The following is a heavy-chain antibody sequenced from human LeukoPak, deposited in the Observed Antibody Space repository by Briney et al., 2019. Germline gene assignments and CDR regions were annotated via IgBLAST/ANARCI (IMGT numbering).Heavy chain of an antibody. V-gene: IGHV4-4*02. CDR2: IYHSGST. CDR1: GGSISSSNW. CDR3: ARAGNYDYVWGSSPGAFDI. D-gene: IGHD3-16*01. J-gene: IGHJ3*02. Sequence: SSGTLSLTCAVSGGSISSSNWWSWVRQPPGKGLEWIGEIYHSGSTNYNPSLKSRVTISVDKSKNQFSLKLSSVTAADTAVYYCARAGNYDYVWGSSPGAFDIWGQGTMVTVSS.